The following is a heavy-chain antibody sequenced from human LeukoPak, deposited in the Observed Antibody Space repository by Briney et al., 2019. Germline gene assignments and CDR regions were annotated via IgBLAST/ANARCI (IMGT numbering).Heavy chain of an antibody. D-gene: IGHD3-10*01. CDR3: AKGNTVRGVPYYFDY. Sequence: AGGSLRLSCAASGFTFSSYDMSWVRQAPGKGLEWVSAISGSGGSTYYADSVKGRFTISRDNSKNTLYLQMNSLRAEDTAVYYCAKGNTVRGVPYYFDYWGQGTLVTVSS. V-gene: IGHV3-23*01. J-gene: IGHJ4*02. CDR1: GFTFSSYD. CDR2: ISGSGGST.